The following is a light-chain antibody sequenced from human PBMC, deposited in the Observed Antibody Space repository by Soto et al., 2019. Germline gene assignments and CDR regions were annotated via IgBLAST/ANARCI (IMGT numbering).Light chain of an antibody. V-gene: IGKV3-20*01. CDR2: GAS. CDR1: QSVGSNY. CDR3: HQYNYSPWT. J-gene: IGKJ1*01. Sequence: EIVLTQSPGTLSLSPGERATLSCRASQSVGSNYLAWYQQKPGQAPRPLIYGASSRATGIPDRFSGGGSGTDFTLTISRLEPEDFAFYYCHQYNYSPWTFGQGTKVEIK.